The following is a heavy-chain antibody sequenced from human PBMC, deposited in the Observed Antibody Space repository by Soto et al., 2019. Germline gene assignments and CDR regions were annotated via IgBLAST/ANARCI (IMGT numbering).Heavy chain of an antibody. V-gene: IGHV4-31*03. CDR2: FYYTGST. J-gene: IGHJ4*02. D-gene: IGHD3-16*01. CDR3: ARVGALGDPRPY. CDR1: DDSISSKYCY. Sequence: QVQLQESGPGLVKPSQTLSLTCTVSDDSISSKYCYWIWIRQHPGKGLEGIGYFYYTGSTYFNPSLKSRGTISIATSKNLFSLKLSSVTAADTAVYYCARVGALGDPRPYWGQGTLVTVSS.